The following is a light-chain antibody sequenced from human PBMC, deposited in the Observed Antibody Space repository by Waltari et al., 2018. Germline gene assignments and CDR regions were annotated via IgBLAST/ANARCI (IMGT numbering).Light chain of an antibody. V-gene: IGKV3-20*01. J-gene: IGKJ1*01. Sequence: LSLSPGERVTLSCRASQSINRALAWYQQKPGQAPRLLIYGASIRATGIPDRVSGSGSGTDFTLTISSLEPEDFAVYFCQHYVRLPATFGQGTKVEIK. CDR3: QHYVRLPAT. CDR1: QSINRA. CDR2: GAS.